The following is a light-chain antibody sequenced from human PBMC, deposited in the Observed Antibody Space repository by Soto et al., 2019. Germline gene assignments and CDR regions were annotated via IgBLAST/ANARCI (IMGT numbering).Light chain of an antibody. CDR3: QQRSNWPIT. CDR2: GAT. Sequence: EIVMTQSPATLSVSPGERATLSCRASQSVRSNLGWYQQKPGQAPRLLIFGATTRATGVPGRFSGSGSGTEFTLTISSLQSEDFAVYYCQQRSNWPITFGQGTRLEIK. J-gene: IGKJ5*01. V-gene: IGKV3-15*01. CDR1: QSVRSN.